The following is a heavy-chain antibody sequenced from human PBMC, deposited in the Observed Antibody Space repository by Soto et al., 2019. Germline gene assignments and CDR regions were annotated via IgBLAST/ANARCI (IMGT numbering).Heavy chain of an antibody. CDR1: GGAFSGYY. J-gene: IGHJ5*02. V-gene: IGHV4-34*01. D-gene: IGHD6-19*01. CDR2: INHRGST. Sequence: SETLSLTCAVYGGAFSGYYWSWIRQPPGKGLEWIGEINHRGSTNYNPSLKSRVTISVDTSKNLFSLKLSSVTAADTDVYYCARGEVGYSSGWYWFDPWGQGTLVTVSS. CDR3: ARGEVGYSSGWYWFDP.